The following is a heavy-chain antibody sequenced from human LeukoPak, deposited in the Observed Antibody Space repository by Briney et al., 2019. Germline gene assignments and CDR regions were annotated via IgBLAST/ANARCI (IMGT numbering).Heavy chain of an antibody. J-gene: IGHJ6*03. CDR1: GYTFTSYY. V-gene: IGHV1-46*01. Sequence: ASVKVSCKASGYTFTSYYMHWVRQAPGQGLEWMGIINPSGGSTSYAQKFQGRVTMTRDTSTSTVYMELSSLRSEDTAVYYCARGPRIRELLRSDYYYYMDVWGKGTTVTTSS. CDR3: ARGPRIRELLRSDYYYYMDV. CDR2: INPSGGST. D-gene: IGHD1-26*01.